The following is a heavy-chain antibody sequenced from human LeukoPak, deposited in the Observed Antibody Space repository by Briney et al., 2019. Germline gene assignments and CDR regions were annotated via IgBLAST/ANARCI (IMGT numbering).Heavy chain of an antibody. CDR3: ARAPMYYYDSSGLDYYFDY. V-gene: IGHV4-38-2*02. Sequence: SETLSLTCTVSGYSISSGYYWGWIRPPPGKGLEWIGSIYHSGSTYYHPSLKSRVNISVDTSKNQFSLKLSSVTAADTAVYYCARAPMYYYDSSGLDYYFDYWGEGTLVTVSS. CDR2: IYHSGST. D-gene: IGHD3-22*01. CDR1: GYSISSGYY. J-gene: IGHJ4*02.